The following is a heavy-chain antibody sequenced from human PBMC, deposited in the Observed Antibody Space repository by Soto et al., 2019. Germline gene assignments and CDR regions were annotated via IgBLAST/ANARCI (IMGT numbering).Heavy chain of an antibody. D-gene: IGHD5-18*01. CDR1: AGSISSSSYY. V-gene: IGHV4-39*07. Sequence: SETLSLTCTVSAGSISSSSYYWSWIRQPPGKGLEWIGEINHSGSTNYNPSLKSRVTISVDTSKNQFSLKLSSVTAADTAVYYCARASNERRYSYGPDFWGQGTSVTVSS. CDR3: ARASNERRYSYGPDF. J-gene: IGHJ4*02. CDR2: INHSGST.